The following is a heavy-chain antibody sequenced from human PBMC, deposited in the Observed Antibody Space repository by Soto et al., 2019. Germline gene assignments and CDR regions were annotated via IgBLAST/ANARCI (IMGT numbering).Heavy chain of an antibody. CDR3: AREVCSSTTCSKGYYYYGMDV. J-gene: IGHJ6*02. CDR2: TIPIFGTA. V-gene: IGHV1-69*01. D-gene: IGHD2-2*01. Sequence: QVQLVQSGAEVKKPGSSVKVSCKASGGTFSSYAISWVRQAPGQGLEWMGGTIPIFGTANYAQKFQGRVTITADESTSTAYIGLSSLRSEDTAVYYCAREVCSSTTCSKGYYYYGMDVWGQGTTVTVSS. CDR1: GGTFSSYA.